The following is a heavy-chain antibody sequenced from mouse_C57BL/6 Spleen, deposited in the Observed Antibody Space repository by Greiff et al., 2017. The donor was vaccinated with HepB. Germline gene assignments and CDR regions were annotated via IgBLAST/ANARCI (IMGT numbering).Heavy chain of an antibody. CDR1: GYTFTDYD. J-gene: IGHJ2*01. V-gene: IGHV1-15*01. CDR3: TRTYITSVVVGDCFDY. D-gene: IGHD1-1*01. CDR2: IDPETGGT. Sequence: QVKLQQSGAELVRPGASVTLSCKASGYTFTDYDMHWVKQTPVHGLEWIGAIDPETGGTAYKQKFKGKAILTADTSSCTAYMELRSLTSEDSAVYYCTRTYITSVVVGDCFDYWGQGTTLTVSS.